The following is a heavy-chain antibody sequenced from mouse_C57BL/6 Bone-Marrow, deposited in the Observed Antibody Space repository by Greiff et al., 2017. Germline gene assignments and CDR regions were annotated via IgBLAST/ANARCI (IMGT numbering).Heavy chain of an antibody. D-gene: IGHD2-4*01. J-gene: IGHJ3*01. CDR1: GYAFSSSW. V-gene: IGHV1-82*01. CDR2: IYPGDGDT. Sequence: VQLQQSGPELVKPGASVKISCKASGYAFSSSWMNWVKQRPGKGLEWIGRIYPGDGDTNYNGKFKGKATLTADKSSSTAYMQLSSLTSEDSAVYFCARRGDYDPAWLAYWGQGTLVTVSA. CDR3: ARRGDYDPAWLAY.